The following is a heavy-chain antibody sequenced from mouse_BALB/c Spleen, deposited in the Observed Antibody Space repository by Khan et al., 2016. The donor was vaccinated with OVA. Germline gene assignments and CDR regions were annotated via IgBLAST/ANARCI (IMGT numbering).Heavy chain of an antibody. D-gene: IGHD1-1*01. V-gene: IGHV3-2*02. J-gene: IGHJ2*01. CDR3: ARSGTISTVVVTDFDF. Sequence: EVKLEVSGPGLVKPSQSLSLTCTVTGYAITSDYAWNWIRQFPGNKLEWMGYIKYSGSTSYNPSLKSRISITRDTSKNQFFLQLKSVTSEDTATYYCARSGTISTVVVTDFDFWGQGTTLTVSS. CDR2: IKYSGST. CDR1: GYAITSDYA.